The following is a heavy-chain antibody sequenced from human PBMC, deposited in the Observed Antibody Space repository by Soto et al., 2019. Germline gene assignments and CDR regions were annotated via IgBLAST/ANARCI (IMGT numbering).Heavy chain of an antibody. V-gene: IGHV1-2*04. J-gene: IGHJ6*02. CDR2: INPNSGGT. Sequence: GASVKVSCKASGYTFTGYYMHWVRQAPGQGLEWMGWINPNSGGTNYAQKFQGWVTMTRDTSISTAYMELSRLRSDDTAVYYCAKSVARYYYYGMDVWGQRTTLTVSS. CDR3: AKSVARYYYYGMDV. D-gene: IGHD2-21*01. CDR1: GYTFTGYY.